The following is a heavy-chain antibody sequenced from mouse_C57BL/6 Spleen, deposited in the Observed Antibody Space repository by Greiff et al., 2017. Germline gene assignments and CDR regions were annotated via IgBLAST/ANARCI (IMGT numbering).Heavy chain of an antibody. D-gene: IGHD1-1*01. CDR3: TREDYYGSSYGYFDV. Sequence: VESGEGLVKPGGSLKLSCAASGFTFSSYAMSWVRQTPEKRLEWVAYISSGGDYIYYADTVKGRFTISRDNARNTLYLQMSSLKSEDTAMYYCTREDYYGSSYGYFDVWGTGTTVTVSS. V-gene: IGHV5-9-1*02. CDR1: GFTFSSYA. J-gene: IGHJ1*03. CDR2: ISSGGDYI.